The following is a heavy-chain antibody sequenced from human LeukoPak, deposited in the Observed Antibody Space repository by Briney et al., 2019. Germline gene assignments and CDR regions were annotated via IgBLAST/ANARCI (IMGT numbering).Heavy chain of an antibody. D-gene: IGHD2-8*02. CDR1: GYSFTSYW. V-gene: IGHV5-51*01. Sequence: GESLKISCKASGYSFTSYWIGWVRQMPGKGLEYMGIIYPGDSDTTYSPSFQGQVTISADKSISTAYLQWSSLRASDTAMYYCARLGYCTGTSCGRDDLYFDYWGQGTLVTVSS. CDR2: IYPGDSDT. J-gene: IGHJ4*02. CDR3: ARLGYCTGTSCGRDDLYFDY.